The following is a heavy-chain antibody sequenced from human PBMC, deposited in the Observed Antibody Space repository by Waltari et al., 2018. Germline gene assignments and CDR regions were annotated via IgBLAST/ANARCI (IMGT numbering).Heavy chain of an antibody. CDR2: IYSGGST. J-gene: IGHJ4*02. CDR1: GFTVSSNY. D-gene: IGHD6-6*01. V-gene: IGHV3-53*01. Sequence: EVQLVESGGGLIQPGGSLRLSCAASGFTVSSNYMSWVRRAPGKGLEWVSVIYSGGSTYYADSVKGRFTISRDNSKNTLYLQMNSLRAEDTAVYYCARGVGLAARGLAISWGQGTLVTVSS. CDR3: ARGVGLAARGLAIS.